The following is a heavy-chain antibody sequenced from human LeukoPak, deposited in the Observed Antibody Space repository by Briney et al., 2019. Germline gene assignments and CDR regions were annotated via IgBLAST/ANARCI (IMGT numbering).Heavy chain of an antibody. CDR2: INTYNGNT. D-gene: IGHD3-3*01. J-gene: IGHJ4*02. CDR3: ARGIDYDFWSGYYVGHY. V-gene: IGHV1-18*01. CDR1: GYTFTSYG. Sequence: ASVKVSCKASGYTFTSYGISWVRQAPGQGLEWMAWINTYNGNTNYAQKFQGRVTMTTDTPTSTAYMELRSLRSDDTAVYYCARGIDYDFWSGYYVGHYWGQGTLATVSS.